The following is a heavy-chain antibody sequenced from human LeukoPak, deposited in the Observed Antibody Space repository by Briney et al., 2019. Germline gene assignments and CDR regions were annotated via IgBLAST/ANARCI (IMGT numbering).Heavy chain of an antibody. V-gene: IGHV3-21*01. CDR2: ISGNSRYI. Sequence: PGGSLRLSCAASGFTFSSYWMSWVRQAPGKGLEWVSSISGNSRYIFYADSVRGRFTISRDNAENSLSLHMNSLRAEDRAVYYCASSYRNYFDYWGQGILVTVSS. CDR3: ASSYRNYFDY. D-gene: IGHD2-21*01. J-gene: IGHJ4*02. CDR1: GFTFSSYW.